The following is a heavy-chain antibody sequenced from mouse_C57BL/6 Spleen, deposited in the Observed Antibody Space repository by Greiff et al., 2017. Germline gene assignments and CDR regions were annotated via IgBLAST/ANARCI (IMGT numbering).Heavy chain of an antibody. Sequence: VQLQQPGAELVKPGASVKLSCKASGYTFTSYWMHWVKQRPGRGLEWIGRIDPNSGGTKYNEKFKSKATLTVDKPSSTSYMQLSSLTSEDSAVYYCARGYGSSYEAWFAYWGQGTLVTVSA. D-gene: IGHD1-1*01. CDR1: GYTFTSYW. CDR3: ARGYGSSYEAWFAY. CDR2: IDPNSGGT. J-gene: IGHJ3*01. V-gene: IGHV1-72*01.